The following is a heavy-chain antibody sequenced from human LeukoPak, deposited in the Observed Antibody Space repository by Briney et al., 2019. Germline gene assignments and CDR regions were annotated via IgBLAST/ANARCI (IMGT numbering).Heavy chain of an antibody. D-gene: IGHD1-26*01. CDR2: ISAYNGNT. J-gene: IGHJ6*03. Sequence: GASVKVSCKASGYTFTSYGISWVRQAPGQGLEWMGWISAYNGNTNYAQKLQGRVTMTTDTSTTTAYMELRSLTSDDTAVYYCARGTWDPYYYYYMDVWGKGTTVTISS. V-gene: IGHV1-18*01. CDR3: ARGTWDPYYYYYMDV. CDR1: GYTFTSYG.